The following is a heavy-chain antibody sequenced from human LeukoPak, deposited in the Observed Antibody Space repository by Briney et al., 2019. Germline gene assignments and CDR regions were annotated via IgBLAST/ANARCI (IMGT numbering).Heavy chain of an antibody. Sequence: GGSLRLSCAASGFSLTNYGIHWVRQAPGKGLEWVAVIWHDGVNKYYADSVKGRFTISRDNAKNSLYLQMNSLRAEDTAVYYCAREGWYYDSSGYSNWDFDYWGQGTLVTVSS. D-gene: IGHD3-22*01. CDR1: GFSLTNYG. J-gene: IGHJ4*02. V-gene: IGHV3-33*01. CDR3: AREGWYYDSSGYSNWDFDY. CDR2: IWHDGVNK.